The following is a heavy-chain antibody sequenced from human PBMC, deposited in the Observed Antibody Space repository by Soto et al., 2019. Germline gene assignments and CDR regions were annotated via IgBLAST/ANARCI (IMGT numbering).Heavy chain of an antibody. J-gene: IGHJ3*02. CDR2: SNHSGST. CDR1: GGSFSVYY. CDR3: AIQNPAIAAETNSDDFDI. Sequence: QVQLQQWGAGVLKPSETLSLTCAVYGGSFSVYYWSWIRQLPGKGLEWIGASNHSGSTTSNPLLKSRVTISVYTATNRFSVKLTCVTAADTAVYYCAIQNPAIAAETNSDDFDIWGQGTMVTVSS. V-gene: IGHV4-34*01. D-gene: IGHD6-13*01.